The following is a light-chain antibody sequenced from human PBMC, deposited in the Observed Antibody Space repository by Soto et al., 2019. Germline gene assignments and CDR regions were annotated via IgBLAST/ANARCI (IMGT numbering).Light chain of an antibody. CDR2: AAS. CDR1: QSISSY. Sequence: DIQMTQSQSSLSASVGDRVTITCRASQSISSYLNWYQQKPGKATKLLIYAASSLQSGVPSRFSGSGSGTDFTLTISSLQPEDFATYYCQQGYSTPPTFGQGTKVDI. J-gene: IGKJ1*01. CDR3: QQGYSTPPT. V-gene: IGKV1-39*01.